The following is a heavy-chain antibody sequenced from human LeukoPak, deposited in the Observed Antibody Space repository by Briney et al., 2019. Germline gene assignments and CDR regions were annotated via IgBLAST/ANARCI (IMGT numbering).Heavy chain of an antibody. D-gene: IGHD2-2*01. CDR2: IAYDGSNK. CDR3: AKSMSSIRFDDAFDI. CDR1: GFPFSSLV. Sequence: GGSLRLSCAASGFPFSSLVMHWVRQAPGKGLEWVALIAYDGSNKYYADSVKGRFTISRDNSKNTLYLQMNTLRAEDTALYYCAKSMSSIRFDDAFDIWGQGTMVTVSS. J-gene: IGHJ3*02. V-gene: IGHV3-30*18.